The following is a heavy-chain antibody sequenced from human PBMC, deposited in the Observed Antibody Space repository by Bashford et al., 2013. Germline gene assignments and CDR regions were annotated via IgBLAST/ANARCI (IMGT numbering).Heavy chain of an antibody. Sequence: VASVKVSCKASGYTFTSYGISWVRQAPGQGLEWMGWISAYNGNTNYAQKLQGRVTMTTDTSTSTAYMELRSLRSDDTAVYYCAREVKYSSSWYGWFDPWGQGTLVTVSS. J-gene: IGHJ5*02. CDR1: GYTFTSYG. CDR2: ISAYNGNT. CDR3: AREVKYSSSWYGWFDP. D-gene: IGHD6-13*01. V-gene: IGHV1-18*01.